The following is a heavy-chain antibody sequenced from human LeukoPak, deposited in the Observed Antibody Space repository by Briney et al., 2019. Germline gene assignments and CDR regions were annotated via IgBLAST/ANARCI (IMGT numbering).Heavy chain of an antibody. V-gene: IGHV4-59*01. CDR1: GGSISGFY. D-gene: IGHD6-19*01. CDR3: ARGNSPYSSGWPLDY. J-gene: IGHJ4*02. Sequence: PSETLSLTCTVSGGSISGFYWSWIRQPPGKGLEWIGYMSNNGATTYNPSLKSRVTISIDMSNNHFSLTLKSVTAEDTAVYYCARGNSPYSSGWPLDYWGQGTLVTVSS. CDR2: MSNNGAT.